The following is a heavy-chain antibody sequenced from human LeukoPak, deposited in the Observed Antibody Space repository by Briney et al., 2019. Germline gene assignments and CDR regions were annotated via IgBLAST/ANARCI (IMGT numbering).Heavy chain of an antibody. V-gene: IGHV3-23*01. CDR3: AKGTGIAVAPNAFDI. CDR2: ISGSGGST. D-gene: IGHD6-19*01. J-gene: IGHJ3*02. Sequence: SGGSLRLSCAASGFTFSSYAMSWARQAPGKGLEWVSAISGSGGSTYYADSVKGRFTISRDNSKNTLYLQMNSLRAEDTAVYYCAKGTGIAVAPNAFDIWGQGTMVTVSS. CDR1: GFTFSSYA.